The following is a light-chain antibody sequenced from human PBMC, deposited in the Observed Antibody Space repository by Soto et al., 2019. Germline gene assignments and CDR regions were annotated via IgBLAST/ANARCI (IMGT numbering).Light chain of an antibody. CDR3: QSYDSSLSGSEV. V-gene: IGLV1-40*01. CDR1: SSNIGAGHD. Sequence: QSVLTQPPSVSGSPGQRVTLSCTGSSSNIGAGHDVHWYQQLPGTAPKLLIYGNGNRPSGIPDRFSGSKSGTSASLAITGLQAADEADYYCQSYDSSLSGSEVFGTGTKVTVL. CDR2: GNG. J-gene: IGLJ1*01.